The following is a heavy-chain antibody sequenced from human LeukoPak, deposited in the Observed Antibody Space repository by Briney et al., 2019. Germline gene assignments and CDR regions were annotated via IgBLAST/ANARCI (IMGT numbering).Heavy chain of an antibody. V-gene: IGHV3-15*01. CDR3: TTDLYDSSVRLNR. Sequence: PGGSLRLSCAASGFTFSDYYMSWIRQAPGKGLEWVGRIKSKTDGGTTDYAAPVRGRFTISRDDSKNTLYLQMNSLKTEDTAVYYCTTDLYDSSVRLNRWGQGTLVTVSS. CDR2: IKSKTDGGTT. CDR1: GFTFSDYY. D-gene: IGHD3-22*01. J-gene: IGHJ4*02.